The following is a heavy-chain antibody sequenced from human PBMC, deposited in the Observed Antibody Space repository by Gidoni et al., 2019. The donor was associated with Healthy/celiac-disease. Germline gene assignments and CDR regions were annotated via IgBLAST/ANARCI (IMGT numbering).Heavy chain of an antibody. CDR3: ARAVRGIAMASMGYFDY. Sequence: EVQLVEFGGGLVQPGGSLRLSCAASGFTVSSNYMSWVRQAPGKGLEWVSVIYSGGSTYYADSVKVRFTISRDNSKNTLYLQMSSLRAEDTAVYYCARAVRGIAMASMGYFDYWGQGTLVTVSS. CDR1: GFTVSSNY. V-gene: IGHV3-66*01. CDR2: IYSGGST. J-gene: IGHJ4*02. D-gene: IGHD6-19*01.